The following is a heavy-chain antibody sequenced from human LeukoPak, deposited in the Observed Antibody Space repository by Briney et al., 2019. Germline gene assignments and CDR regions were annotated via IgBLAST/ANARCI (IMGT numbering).Heavy chain of an antibody. D-gene: IGHD4-17*01. CDR1: GYTFTSYG. J-gene: IGHJ5*02. V-gene: IGHV1-18*01. CDR2: ISAYNGNT. CDR3: ARVIHYGDYDSWFNP. Sequence: ASVKVSCKASGYTFTSYGISWVRQAPGQGLEWMGWISAYNGNTNYAQKLQGRVTMTTDTSTSTAYMELRSLRSDDTAVYYCARVIHYGDYDSWFNPWGQGTLVTVSS.